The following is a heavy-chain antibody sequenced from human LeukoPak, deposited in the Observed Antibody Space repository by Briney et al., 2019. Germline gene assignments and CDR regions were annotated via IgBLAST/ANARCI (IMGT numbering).Heavy chain of an antibody. D-gene: IGHD6-13*01. J-gene: IGHJ4*02. CDR2: IYYSGST. Sequence: PSETLSLTCTVSGGSISSSSYYWGWIRQPPGKGLEWIGNIYYSGSTYYNPSLKSRVTISVDTSKTQFSLKLSSVTAADTAVYYCAKQQLVRCFDYWGQGTLVTVSS. V-gene: IGHV4-39*01. CDR1: GGSISSSSYY. CDR3: AKQQLVRCFDY.